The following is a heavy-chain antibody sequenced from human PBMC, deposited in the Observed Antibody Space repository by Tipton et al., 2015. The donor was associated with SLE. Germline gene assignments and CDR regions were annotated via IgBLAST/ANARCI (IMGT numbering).Heavy chain of an antibody. J-gene: IGHJ4*02. CDR1: GDSVSSDKW. CDR2: IHRRGST. V-gene: IGHV4-4*02. D-gene: IGHD3-16*01. CDR3: ARAIGANYFNF. Sequence: TLSLTCDVSGDSVSSDKWWSWVRQSPGKGLEWIGEIHRRGSTNYNPSVKSRVTISLDRSKNQISLSLTTVTAADTAVYYCARAIGANYFNFWGQGILVTVSS.